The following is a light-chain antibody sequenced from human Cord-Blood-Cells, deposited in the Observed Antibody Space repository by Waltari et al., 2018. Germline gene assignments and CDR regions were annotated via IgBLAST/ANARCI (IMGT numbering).Light chain of an antibody. J-gene: IGLJ2*01. CDR3: NSRDSSGNHVV. Sequence: SSELTQDPAVSVALGQTVRITCQGASLRSYYASWYQQKPGQAPVLVIYGKNNRPPWIPDRFSGSSSGNTASLTITGAQAEDEADYYCNSRDSSGNHVVFGGGTKLTVL. V-gene: IGLV3-19*01. CDR2: GKN. CDR1: SLRSYY.